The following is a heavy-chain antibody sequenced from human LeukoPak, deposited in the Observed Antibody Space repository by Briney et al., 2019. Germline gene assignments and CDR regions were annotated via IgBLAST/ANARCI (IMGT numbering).Heavy chain of an antibody. D-gene: IGHD5-18*01. CDR2: IYTSGST. CDR3: ARDRGYSYAVDY. V-gene: IGHV4-4*07. CDR1: GGSIISYY. J-gene: IGHJ4*02. Sequence: PSETLSLTCTVSGGSIISYYKSWIRQPAGMGLEWIGRIYTSGSTNYNPSLKSRVTISIDTSKNQFSLKLNSVTAADTAVYYCARDRGYSYAVDYWGEGTLVTVFS.